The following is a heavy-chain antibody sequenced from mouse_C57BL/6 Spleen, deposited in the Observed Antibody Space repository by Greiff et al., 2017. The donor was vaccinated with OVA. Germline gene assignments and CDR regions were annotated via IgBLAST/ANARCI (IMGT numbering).Heavy chain of an antibody. J-gene: IGHJ4*01. V-gene: IGHV3-6*01. Sequence: EVQLQESGPGLVKPSQSLSLTCSVTGYSITSGYYWNWIRQFPGNKLEWMGYISYDGSNNYNPSLKNRISITRDTSKNQFFLKLNSVTTEDTATYYCAIFYYGSSPFYAMDYWGQGTSVTVSS. CDR2: ISYDGSN. CDR1: GYSITSGYY. CDR3: AIFYYGSSPFYAMDY. D-gene: IGHD1-1*01.